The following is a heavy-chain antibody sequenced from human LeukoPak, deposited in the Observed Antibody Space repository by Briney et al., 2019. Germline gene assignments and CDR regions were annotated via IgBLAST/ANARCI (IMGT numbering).Heavy chain of an antibody. D-gene: IGHD3-16*01. J-gene: IGHJ4*02. Sequence: ASVKVSCKTSGGTFNNSAISWVRQAPGQGLEWMGRINPKTGGTNYAQMFQGRVTMTRDTSINTAYMELSRLRSDDTAMYYCAREEGLGSLDYWGQGTLITVSS. CDR2: INPKTGGT. V-gene: IGHV1-2*06. CDR3: AREEGLGSLDY. CDR1: GGTFNNSA.